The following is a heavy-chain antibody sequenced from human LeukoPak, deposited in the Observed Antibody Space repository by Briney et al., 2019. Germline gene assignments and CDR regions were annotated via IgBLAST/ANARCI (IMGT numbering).Heavy chain of an antibody. CDR2: IYPGDSDT. Sequence: GESLKISCKGSGYSFTSYWIGWVRQMPGKGLEWMGIIYPGDSDTRYSPSFQGQVTISADKSISTAYLQWSSLKASDTAMYYCARLLDYDILTGYHAPAYYYYGMDVWGQGTTVTVS. V-gene: IGHV5-51*01. CDR1: GYSFTSYW. D-gene: IGHD3-9*01. CDR3: ARLLDYDILTGYHAPAYYYYGMDV. J-gene: IGHJ6*02.